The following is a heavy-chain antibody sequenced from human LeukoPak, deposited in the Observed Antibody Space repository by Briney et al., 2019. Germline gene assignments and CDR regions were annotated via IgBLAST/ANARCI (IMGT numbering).Heavy chain of an antibody. Sequence: AASVKVSCRASGYTFTDYYIHWVRQAPGQGLEWMGWINPGNGGTNYAQKFQGRVTMTRDTSIRTVYMDLSRLRSDDTALFYCTREARVGNWFDPWGQGTQVTVSS. CDR2: INPGNGGT. V-gene: IGHV1-2*02. D-gene: IGHD2-2*01. CDR1: GYTFTDYY. J-gene: IGHJ5*02. CDR3: TREARVGNWFDP.